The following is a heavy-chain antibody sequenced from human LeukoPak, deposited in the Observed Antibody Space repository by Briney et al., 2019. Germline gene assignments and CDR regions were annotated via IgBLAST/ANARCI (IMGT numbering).Heavy chain of an antibody. CDR2: IKSNSAGGAT. D-gene: IGHD6-19*01. V-gene: IGHV3-15*01. J-gene: IGHJ4*02. CDR1: GLTVGNAR. Sequence: GGSLRLSCAASGLTVGNARMSWVRQAPGKGLEWLGRIKSNSAGGATDFAAPVKGRFAMSRDNSKNILFLQMNSLESEDTGMYYCTTDKFSSGWYGGFDSWGQGTLVTVSS. CDR3: TTDKFSSGWYGGFDS.